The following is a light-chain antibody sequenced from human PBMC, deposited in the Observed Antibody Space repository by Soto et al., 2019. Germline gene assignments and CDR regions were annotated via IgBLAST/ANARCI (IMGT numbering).Light chain of an antibody. CDR1: QSVSSTY. CDR2: GAS. J-gene: IGKJ3*01. CDR3: QQYGSSPQFT. V-gene: IGKV3-20*01. Sequence: EIVLTQSPGTLSLSPEERATLSCRASQSVSSTYLAWYQQKPGQAPRLLIYGASNRATGIPDRFSGSGSGTDFTLTISRLEPEDCALYYCQQYGSSPQFTFGPGTKVDIK.